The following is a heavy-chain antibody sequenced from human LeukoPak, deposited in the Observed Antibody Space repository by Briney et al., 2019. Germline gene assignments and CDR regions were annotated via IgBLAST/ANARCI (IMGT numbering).Heavy chain of an antibody. J-gene: IGHJ6*04. V-gene: IGHV3-48*03. CDR2: ISSSGSTI. CDR3: ARDSEAAGMGFLDV. CDR1: GFTFSSYE. D-gene: IGHD6-13*01. Sequence: GGSLRLSCAASGFTFSSYEMNWVRQAPGKGLEWVSYISSSGSTIYYADSVKGRFTISRDNAKNSLYLQMNSLRAEDTAVYYCARDSEAAGMGFLDVWGKGTTVTVSS.